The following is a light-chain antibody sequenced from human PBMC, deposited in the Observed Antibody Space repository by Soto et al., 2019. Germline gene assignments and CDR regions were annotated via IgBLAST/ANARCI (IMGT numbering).Light chain of an antibody. CDR1: RSDVGAYNY. CDR3: QSFDSSLTGSV. J-gene: IGLJ2*01. Sequence: QSALTQPASVSGSPGQSIAISCTGTRSDVGAYNYVSWYQQHPGKAPKLMISEVTNRPSGVSDRFSGSKSGTSASLAITGLQAEDEADYYCQSFDSSLTGSVFGGGTKLTVL. CDR2: EVT. V-gene: IGLV2-14*01.